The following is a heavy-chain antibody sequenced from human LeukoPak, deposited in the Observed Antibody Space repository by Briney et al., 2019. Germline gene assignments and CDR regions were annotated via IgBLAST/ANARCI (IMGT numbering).Heavy chain of an antibody. CDR3: AREFLYSSGWYQYYFDY. CDR2: ISSNGGST. V-gene: IGHV3-64*01. CDR1: GFTFSSYA. D-gene: IGHD6-19*01. Sequence: GGSLRLSCAASGFTFSSYAMHWVRQAPGKGLEYVSAISSNGGSTYYANSVKGRFTISRDNSKNTLYLQMGSLRAEDMAVYYCAREFLYSSGWYQYYFDYWGQGTLVTVSS. J-gene: IGHJ4*02.